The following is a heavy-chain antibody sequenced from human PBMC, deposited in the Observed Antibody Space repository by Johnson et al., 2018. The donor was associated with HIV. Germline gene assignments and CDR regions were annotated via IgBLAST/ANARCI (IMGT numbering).Heavy chain of an antibody. CDR2: ISSSGSTI. CDR1: GFTFSDYC. Sequence: QVQLVESGGGLVKPGGSLRLSCAASGFTFSDYCMSWIRQAPGKGLEWVSYISSSGSTIYYADSVQGRSTISRDNAKDSLYLQMNSLRAEDTAVYYCARASLGAAPGILSAFDIWGQGTVVTVSS. D-gene: IGHD6-13*01. CDR3: ARASLGAAPGILSAFDI. J-gene: IGHJ3*02. V-gene: IGHV3-11*01.